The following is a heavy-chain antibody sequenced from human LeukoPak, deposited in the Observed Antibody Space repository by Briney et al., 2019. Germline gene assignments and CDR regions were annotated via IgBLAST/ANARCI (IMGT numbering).Heavy chain of an antibody. CDR2: ISWNSGSI. V-gene: IGHV3-9*01. D-gene: IGHD3-10*01. CDR3: ARDRGYYYTSGSYTDY. CDR1: GFTFDDYA. Sequence: GASLRLSCAASGFTFDDYAMHWVRQAPGKGLEWVSGISWNSGSIGYADSVKGRFTISRDNAKNSLYLQMNSLRAEDTALYYCARDRGYYYTSGSYTDYWGQGTLVTVSS. J-gene: IGHJ4*02.